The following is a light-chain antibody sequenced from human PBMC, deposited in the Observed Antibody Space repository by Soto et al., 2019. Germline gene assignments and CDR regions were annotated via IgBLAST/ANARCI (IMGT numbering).Light chain of an antibody. Sequence: DIQMTQSPSTLSGSVGDRVTITCRASQTISSWLAWYQQKPGKAPQLLIYAASTLQTGVPSRFSGSGSGTDFTLTINSLQPEDVATYYCQQSFTTPRTFGQGTKVDIK. J-gene: IGKJ1*01. CDR1: QTISSW. V-gene: IGKV1-39*01. CDR3: QQSFTTPRT. CDR2: AAS.